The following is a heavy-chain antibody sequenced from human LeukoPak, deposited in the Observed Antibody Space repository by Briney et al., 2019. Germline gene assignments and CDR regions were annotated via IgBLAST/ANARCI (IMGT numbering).Heavy chain of an antibody. CDR2: IGTAGEI. J-gene: IGHJ2*01. D-gene: IGHD6-13*01. Sequence: GGSLRLSCAASGFTFSRYDMHWVRQPTGKGLEWVSGIGTAGEIYYPGSVTGRFTISRENAKNSLYLQINSLRAGHTAVYYCARAGYSSSWYSRYFDLWGRGTLVTVSS. CDR1: GFTFSRYD. CDR3: ARAGYSSSWYSRYFDL. V-gene: IGHV3-13*01.